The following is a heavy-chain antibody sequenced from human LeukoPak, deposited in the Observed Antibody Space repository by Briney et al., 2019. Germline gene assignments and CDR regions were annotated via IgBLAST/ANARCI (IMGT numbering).Heavy chain of an antibody. J-gene: IGHJ4*02. V-gene: IGHV4-59*08. CDR2: IYYSGST. CDR1: GGSISSYY. Sequence: SETLSLTCTVSGGSISSYYWSWIRQPPGKGLEWIGNIYYSGSTNYNPSLKSRVTISVDTSKNQFSLKLSSVTAADTAVYYCARGSIAVGFDYWGQGTLVTVSS. D-gene: IGHD6-19*01. CDR3: ARGSIAVGFDY.